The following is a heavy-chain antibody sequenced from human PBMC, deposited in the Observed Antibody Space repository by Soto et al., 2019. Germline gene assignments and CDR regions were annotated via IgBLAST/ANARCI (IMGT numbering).Heavy chain of an antibody. CDR2: IKQDGSEK. CDR1: GFTFSSYW. J-gene: IGHJ3*02. V-gene: IGHV3-7*01. D-gene: IGHD3-10*01. Sequence: LRLSCAASGFTFSSYWMSWVRQAPGKGLEWVANIKQDGSEKYYADSVKGRFTISRDNAKNSLYLQMNSLRAEDTAVYYCARGGLLWFGEILNAFDIWGQGTMVTVSS. CDR3: ARGGLLWFGEILNAFDI.